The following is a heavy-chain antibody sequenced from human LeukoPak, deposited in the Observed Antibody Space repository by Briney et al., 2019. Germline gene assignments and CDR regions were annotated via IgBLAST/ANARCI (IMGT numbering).Heavy chain of an antibody. Sequence: PGGSLRLSCAASGFTFTSYWMSWVRQAPGKGLEWVANVKKDGSEKSYVDSVKGRFTISRDNAKNSLFLQMNSLRAEDTAVYYCARGSEYRSGWKGDYWGQGTLVTVSS. CDR1: GFTFTSYW. D-gene: IGHD6-19*01. J-gene: IGHJ4*02. CDR2: VKKDGSEK. CDR3: ARGSEYRSGWKGDY. V-gene: IGHV3-7*05.